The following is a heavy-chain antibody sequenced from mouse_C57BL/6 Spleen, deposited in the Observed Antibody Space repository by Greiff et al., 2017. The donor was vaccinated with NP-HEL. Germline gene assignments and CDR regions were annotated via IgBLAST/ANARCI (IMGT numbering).Heavy chain of an antibody. V-gene: IGHV5-12*01. CDR3: ARHQYDYDEVFYAMDY. CDR2: ISNGGGST. D-gene: IGHD2-4*01. Sequence: EVKVVESGGGLVQPGGSLKLSCAASGFTFSDYYMYWVRQTPEKRLEWVAYISNGGGSTYYPDTVKGRFTISRDNAKNTLYLQMSRLKSEDTDMYYCARHQYDYDEVFYAMDYWGQGTSVTVSS. CDR1: GFTFSDYY. J-gene: IGHJ4*01.